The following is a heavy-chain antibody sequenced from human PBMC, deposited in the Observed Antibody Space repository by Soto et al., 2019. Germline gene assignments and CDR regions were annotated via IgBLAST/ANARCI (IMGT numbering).Heavy chain of an antibody. CDR3: GKVLVGATGHTDSDS. V-gene: IGHV4-39*01. J-gene: IGHJ4*02. CDR2: VDYNGVT. Sequence: SETLSLTCTVSGGSIYRSGYYWGWIRQPPGRGLEWIGNVDYNGVTYSNPSLKSRVTISRDTSKNQFSLKLTSVTAADTALYYCGKVLVGATGHTDSDSWGPGTLVTVSS. CDR1: GGSIYRSGYY. D-gene: IGHD2-15*01.